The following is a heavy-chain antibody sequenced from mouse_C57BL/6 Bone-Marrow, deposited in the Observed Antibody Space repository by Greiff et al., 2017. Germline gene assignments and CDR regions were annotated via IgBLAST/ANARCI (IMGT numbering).Heavy chain of an antibody. Sequence: VQLVESGAELARPGASVKLSCKASGYTFTSYGISWVKQRTGQGLEWIGEIYPRSGNTYYNEKFKGKATLTADKSSSTAYMELRSLTSEDSAVYFWARCIVLLLRYWYFDVWGTGTTVTVSS. J-gene: IGHJ1*03. CDR1: GYTFTSYG. D-gene: IGHD1-1*01. CDR2: IYPRSGNT. V-gene: IGHV1-81*01. CDR3: ARCIVLLLRYWYFDV.